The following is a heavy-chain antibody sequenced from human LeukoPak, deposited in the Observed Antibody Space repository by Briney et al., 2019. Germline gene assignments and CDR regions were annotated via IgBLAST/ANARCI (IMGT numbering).Heavy chain of an antibody. CDR2: FDPEDGET. V-gene: IGHV1-24*01. Sequence: GASVKVSCKVSGYTLTELSMYWVRQAPGKGLEWMGGFDPEDGETIYAQKFQGRVTMTEDTSTDTAYMELSSLRSEDTAVYYCATDVSGSYSPGYWGQGTLVTVSS. CDR3: ATDVSGSYSPGY. J-gene: IGHJ4*02. CDR1: GYTLTELS. D-gene: IGHD1-26*01.